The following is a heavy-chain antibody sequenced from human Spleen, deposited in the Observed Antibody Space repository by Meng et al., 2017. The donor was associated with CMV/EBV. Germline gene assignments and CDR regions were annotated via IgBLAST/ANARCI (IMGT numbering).Heavy chain of an antibody. D-gene: IGHD3-3*01. V-gene: IGHV3-7*01. CDR2: IKQDGSEK. CDR3: AREGATTYYDFWSGYYKGCGMDV. J-gene: IGHJ6*02. CDR1: GFTFSSYW. Sequence: GGSLRLSCAASGFTFSSYWMSWVRQAPGKGLEWVANIKQDGSEKYYVDSVKGRFTISRDNAKNSLYLQMNSLRAEDTAVYYCAREGATTYYDFWSGYYKGCGMDVWGQGTTVTVSS.